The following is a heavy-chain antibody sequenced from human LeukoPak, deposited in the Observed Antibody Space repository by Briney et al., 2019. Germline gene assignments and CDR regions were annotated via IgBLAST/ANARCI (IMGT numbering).Heavy chain of an antibody. CDR3: ARKSSGTYFD. Sequence: GASVKLSCEASGYTFPDSYIHWLRQAPGQGLQWMGRINPKSGATDYSQRFQGRVSMTRDTSITTVYMELSSLRSDDTAMFYCARKSSGTYFDWGQGTLVTVSS. CDR2: INPKSGAT. CDR1: GYTFPDSY. V-gene: IGHV1-2*02. D-gene: IGHD3-10*01. J-gene: IGHJ4*02.